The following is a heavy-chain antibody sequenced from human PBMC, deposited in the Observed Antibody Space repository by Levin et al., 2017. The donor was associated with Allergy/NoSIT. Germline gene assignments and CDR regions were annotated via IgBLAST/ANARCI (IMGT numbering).Heavy chain of an antibody. CDR3: ARSREFSDSSSWYFDL. J-gene: IGHJ2*01. CDR2: IIPIIGRA. Sequence: SVKVSCKASGGTFGSCALSWVRQATGQGLEWLGRIIPIIGRANYPQKFQGRVRINADESTNTAYMELSSLRSEDTAVYYWARSREFSDSSSWYFDLWGRGTLVSVSS. CDR1: GGTFGSCA. D-gene: IGHD6-6*01. V-gene: IGHV1-69*11.